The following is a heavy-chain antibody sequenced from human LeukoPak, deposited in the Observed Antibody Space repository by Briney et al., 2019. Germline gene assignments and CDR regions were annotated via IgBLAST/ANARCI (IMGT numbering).Heavy chain of an antibody. J-gene: IGHJ4*02. CDR2: ISGSGGST. Sequence: GGSLRLSCAASGFTFSSYAMSWVRQAPGKGLEWVSAISGSGGSTYYADSVKGRFTISRDNSKNTLYLQMNSLRAEDTAVYHCAKEWGFIVGATALDYWGQGTLVTVSS. V-gene: IGHV3-23*01. CDR3: AKEWGFIVGATALDY. D-gene: IGHD1-26*01. CDR1: GFTFSSYA.